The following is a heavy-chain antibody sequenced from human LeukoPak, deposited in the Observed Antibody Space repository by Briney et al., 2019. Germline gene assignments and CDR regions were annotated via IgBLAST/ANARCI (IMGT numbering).Heavy chain of an antibody. Sequence: PGGSLRLSCAASGFTFSSYAMSWVRQAPGKGLEWVSAISGSGGSTYYADSVKGRFTISRDNSKNTLYLQMNSLRAEDTAVYYCAKDNLRVPVVVTAIICCLFDIWGQGTMVTVSS. V-gene: IGHV3-23*01. CDR2: ISGSGGST. CDR1: GFTFSSYA. D-gene: IGHD2-21*02. J-gene: IGHJ3*02. CDR3: AKDNLRVPVVVTAIICCLFDI.